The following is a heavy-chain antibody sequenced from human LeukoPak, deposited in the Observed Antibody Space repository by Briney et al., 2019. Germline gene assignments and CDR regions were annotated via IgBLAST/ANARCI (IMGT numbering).Heavy chain of an antibody. CDR3: ARDSAYGGAYGYFQH. V-gene: IGHV3-30-3*01. CDR2: IAYDGNNK. CDR1: GFTFSSYA. Sequence: GGSLRLSCAASGFTFSSYAMHWVRQAPGKGLEWVAVIAYDGNNKYYADSVKGRFTISRDNSLTTLYLQMNSLRAEDTAVYYCARDSAYGGAYGYFQHWGQGTLVTVSS. J-gene: IGHJ1*01. D-gene: IGHD4-17*01.